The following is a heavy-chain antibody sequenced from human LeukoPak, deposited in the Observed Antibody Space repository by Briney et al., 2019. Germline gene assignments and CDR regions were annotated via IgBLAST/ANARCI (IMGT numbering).Heavy chain of an antibody. V-gene: IGHV4-59*01. J-gene: IGHJ4*02. CDR2: VYFSGST. D-gene: IGHD6-13*01. CDR3: ARGQTAAGEIWYFDY. Sequence: ASETVSLTCTVSGGPINGYFWSWIRQPPGKGLEWLGHVYFSGSTKYNPSLKSRVAILIETSKNQSSLKLSSVTAADTAVYYCARGQTAAGEIWYFDYWGQGSLVTVAS. CDR1: GGPINGYF.